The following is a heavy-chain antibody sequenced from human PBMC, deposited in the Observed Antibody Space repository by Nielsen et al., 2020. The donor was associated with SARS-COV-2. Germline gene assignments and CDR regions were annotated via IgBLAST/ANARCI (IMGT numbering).Heavy chain of an antibody. CDR2: INHSGST. Sequence: SETLSLTCAVYGGSFSGYYWSWIRQPPGKGLEWIGEINHSGSTNYNPSLKSRVTISVDTSKNQFSLKLSSVTAADTAVYYCAMNSGYYTNYYYYGIDVWGQGTTVTVSS. D-gene: IGHD3-3*01. CDR1: GGSFSGYY. J-gene: IGHJ6*02. CDR3: AMNSGYYTNYYYYGIDV. V-gene: IGHV4-34*01.